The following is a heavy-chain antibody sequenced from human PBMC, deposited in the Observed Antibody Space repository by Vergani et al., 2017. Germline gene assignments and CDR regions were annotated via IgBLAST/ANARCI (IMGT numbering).Heavy chain of an antibody. Sequence: QVQLVQSGAEVKKPGASVKVSCKASGYTFTSYYMHWVRQAPGKGLEWMGLVDPEDGETIYAEKFQGRVTMTTDTSTSTAYMELRSLRSDDTAVYYCARGGGLNWFDPWGQGTLVTVSS. D-gene: IGHD2-15*01. J-gene: IGHJ5*02. CDR1: GYTFTSYY. CDR3: ARGGGLNWFDP. V-gene: IGHV1-46*01. CDR2: VDPEDGET.